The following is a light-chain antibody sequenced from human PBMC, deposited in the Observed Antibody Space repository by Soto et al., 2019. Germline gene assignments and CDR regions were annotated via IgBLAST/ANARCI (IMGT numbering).Light chain of an antibody. Sequence: ETVLPQSPVSLSLSPGEGATLSCRASQRVSSSYISWYQQRPGQTPGLLIHGASTRATGIPDRFSGSGSRTHVTLTISSLETDGVVVYFCKSDVTPPCQIGHGTKV. CDR3: KSDVTPPCQ. V-gene: IGKV3-20*01. J-gene: IGKJ1*01. CDR1: QRVSSSY. CDR2: GAS.